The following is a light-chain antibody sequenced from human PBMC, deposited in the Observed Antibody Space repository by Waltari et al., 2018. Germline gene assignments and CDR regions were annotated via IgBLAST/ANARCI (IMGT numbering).Light chain of an antibody. CDR1: QSLLHSNGYNY. V-gene: IGKV2-28*01. CDR3: MQALQTPLT. CDR2: LSS. Sequence: DIVMTQSPLSLPVTPGEPASISCRSSQSLLHSNGYNYLDWYLQKTGQSPQVLIYLSSSRASGVPDRFSGSGSGTDFTLNISRVEAEDVGAYYCMQALQTPLTFGGGTKVEIK. J-gene: IGKJ4*01.